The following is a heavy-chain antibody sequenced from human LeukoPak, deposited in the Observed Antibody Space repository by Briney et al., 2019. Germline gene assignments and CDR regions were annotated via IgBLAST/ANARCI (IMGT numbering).Heavy chain of an antibody. D-gene: IGHD4-17*01. CDR2: IYHSGST. Sequence: NSSETLSLTCAVSGYSISSGYYWGWIRQPPGKGLEWIGSIYHSGSTYYNPSLKSRVTISVDTSKNQFSLKLSSVTAADTAVYYCARLHLLSDYGDQNAFDIWGQGTMVTVSS. CDR1: GYSISSGYY. J-gene: IGHJ3*02. V-gene: IGHV4-38-2*01. CDR3: ARLHLLSDYGDQNAFDI.